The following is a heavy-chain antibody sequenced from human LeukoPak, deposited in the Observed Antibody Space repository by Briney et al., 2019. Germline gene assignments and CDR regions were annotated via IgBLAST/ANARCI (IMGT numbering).Heavy chain of an antibody. D-gene: IGHD5-12*01. CDR1: GFTFSSYA. CDR2: ISYDGSNK. CDR3: ARDLQYPGYSSYDYYYYYGVDV. V-gene: IGHV3-30-3*01. J-gene: IGHJ6*02. Sequence: GGSLRLSCAASGFTFSSYAMYWVRQAPGKGLEWVAVISYDGSNKYYADSVKGRFTISRDNSKNTLYLQMNSLRAEDTAVYYCARDLQYPGYSSYDYYYYYGVDVWGQGTTVTVSS.